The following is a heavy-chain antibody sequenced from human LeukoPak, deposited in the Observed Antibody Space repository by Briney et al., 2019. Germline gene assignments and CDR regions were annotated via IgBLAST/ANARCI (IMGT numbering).Heavy chain of an antibody. V-gene: IGHV3-23*01. D-gene: IGHD6-13*01. J-gene: IGHJ6*02. CDR1: GFTFSNYA. Sequence: GGSLRLSCAASGFTFSNYAMSWVRQAPGRGLEWVSGGGSTYYADSVKGRFTISRDNSKNTLYLQMNSLRAEDTAVYYCAKDSSSWYYYGMDVWGQGTTVTVSS. CDR2: GGST. CDR3: AKDSSSWYYYGMDV.